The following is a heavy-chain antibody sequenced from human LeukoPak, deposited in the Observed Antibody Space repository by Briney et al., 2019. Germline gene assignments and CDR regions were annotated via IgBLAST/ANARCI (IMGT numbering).Heavy chain of an antibody. V-gene: IGHV4-61*02. CDR2: IYTSGST. J-gene: IGHJ3*02. CDR3: ARDPIRITMIVVPRRAFDI. CDR1: GGSISSGSYY. D-gene: IGHD3-22*01. Sequence: PSQTLSLTCTVSGGSISSGSYYWSWIRQPAGKGLEWIGRIYTSGSTNYNPSLKSRVTISVDTSKNQFSLKLSSVTAADTAVYYCARDPIRITMIVVPRRAFDIWGQGTMVTVSS.